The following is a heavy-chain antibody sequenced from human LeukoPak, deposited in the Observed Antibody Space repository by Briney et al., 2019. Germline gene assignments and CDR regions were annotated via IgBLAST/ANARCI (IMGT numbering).Heavy chain of an antibody. V-gene: IGHV1-46*03. CDR3: ARDTIVGATGGLDY. D-gene: IGHD1-26*01. CDR1: GSTFTSYY. Sequence: ASVKVSCKASGSTFTSYYMRWVRHAPGQGLEWMGIIKPSGGSTSYAQKFQGRVTMTRDTSTSTVYMELSSLRSEDTAVYYCARDTIVGATGGLDYWGQGTLVTVSS. J-gene: IGHJ4*02. CDR2: IKPSGGST.